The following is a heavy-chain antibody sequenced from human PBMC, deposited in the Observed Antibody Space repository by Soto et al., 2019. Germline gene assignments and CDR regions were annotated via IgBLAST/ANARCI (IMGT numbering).Heavy chain of an antibody. CDR3: ARDRLRGYDSSGFYS. CDR2: INPSDGNR. D-gene: IGHD3-22*01. J-gene: IGHJ4*02. V-gene: IGHV1-18*01. Sequence: AAVLVSCKASGYTFTTYGFSWVRQAPGQGLEWMGWINPSDGNRNFAQKFEDRVTMTTATSTNTVFLELRSLKSDDTAIYYCARDRLRGYDSSGFYSWGQGTMVTVS. CDR1: GYTFTTYG.